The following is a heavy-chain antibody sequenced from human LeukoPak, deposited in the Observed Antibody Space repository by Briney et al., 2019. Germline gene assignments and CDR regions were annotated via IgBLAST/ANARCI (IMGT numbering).Heavy chain of an antibody. J-gene: IGHJ4*02. D-gene: IGHD2-2*02. V-gene: IGHV1-2*02. Sequence: ASVKVSCKASGYTFTGYYMHWVRQAPGQGLEWMGWINPNSDGTNYAQKFQGRVTMTRDTSISTAYMELSRLRSDDTAVYYCARDPLGVVVPAAIRGPDYWGQGTLVTVSS. CDR2: INPNSDGT. CDR1: GYTFTGYY. CDR3: ARDPLGVVVPAAIRGPDY.